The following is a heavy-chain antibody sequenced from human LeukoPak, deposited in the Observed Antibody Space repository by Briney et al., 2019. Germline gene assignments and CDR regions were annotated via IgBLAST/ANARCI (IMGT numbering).Heavy chain of an antibody. CDR3: AKAPSGDIVVVPAAIDY. CDR1: GFNFSSYG. J-gene: IGHJ4*02. D-gene: IGHD2-2*01. Sequence: GGSLRLSCAASGFNFSSYGMSGVRQAPGKGLEWVAVISYDGSNKYYADSVKGRFTITRDNSKNTLYLQMNSLRADDTAVYYCAKAPSGDIVVVPAAIDYWGQGTLVTVSS. V-gene: IGHV3-30*18. CDR2: ISYDGSNK.